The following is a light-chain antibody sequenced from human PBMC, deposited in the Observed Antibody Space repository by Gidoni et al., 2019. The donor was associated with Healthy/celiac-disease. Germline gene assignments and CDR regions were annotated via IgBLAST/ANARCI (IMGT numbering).Light chain of an antibody. CDR2: EVS. V-gene: IGLV2-14*01. CDR3: SSYTSSSTYV. J-gene: IGLJ1*01. Sequence: QSPLPPPASVSGSPGPSIPIPCTGTSSDVGGYNYSSWYQQHPGKAPKLMIYEVSNRPSGVANRFSGSKSGNTASLTISGLQAEDEADYYCSSYTSSSTYVFGTGTKVTVL. CDR1: SSDVGGYNY.